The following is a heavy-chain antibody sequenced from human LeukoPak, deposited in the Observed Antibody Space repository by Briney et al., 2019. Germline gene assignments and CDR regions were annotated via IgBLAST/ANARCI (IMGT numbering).Heavy chain of an antibody. CDR3: ARFLVAVSYYGMAV. CDR2: INPSGGST. CDR1: GYTFTSYY. D-gene: IGHD2-8*02. V-gene: IGHV1-46*01. Sequence: ASVKVSCKASGYTFTSYYMHWVRQAPGQGLEWMGIINPSGGSTSYAQKSQGTVTMTTDTPTTTAYTELSSLRSEDTAVYYCARFLVAVSYYGMAVWGQGTTVTVSS. J-gene: IGHJ6*02.